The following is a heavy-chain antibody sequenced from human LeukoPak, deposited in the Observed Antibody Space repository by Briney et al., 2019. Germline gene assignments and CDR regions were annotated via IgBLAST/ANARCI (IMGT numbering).Heavy chain of an antibody. CDR3: ARNPSKTGWFDP. CDR2: MNPNSGNT. CDR1: GHTFGSYD. V-gene: IGHV1-8*01. Sequence: GASVKVSCKASGHTFGSYDINWVRQATGQGLEWMGWMNPNSGNTGYAQKFQGRVTMTRNTSVSTAYMELSSLTSEDTAVHYCARNPSKTGWFDPWGQGTLVTVSS. J-gene: IGHJ5*02. D-gene: IGHD4-11*01.